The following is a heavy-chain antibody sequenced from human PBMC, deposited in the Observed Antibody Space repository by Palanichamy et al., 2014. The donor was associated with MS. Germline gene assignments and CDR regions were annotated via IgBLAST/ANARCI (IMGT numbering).Heavy chain of an antibody. Sequence: EVQLLESGGGLGTXGGGPLRLSCAASGFTFSSYALSWVRQAPGKGLEWVSSISGTGYTIYSADSVKGRFSISRDNSKSTLYLQMSSLRAEDTAVYYCAKDYCRSTGCYMGGSGYYFDYWGQGTLVTVSS. CDR3: AKDYCRSTGCYMGGSGYYFDY. J-gene: IGHJ4*02. D-gene: IGHD2-2*02. CDR2: ISGTGYTI. CDR1: GFTFSSYA. V-gene: IGHV3-23*01.